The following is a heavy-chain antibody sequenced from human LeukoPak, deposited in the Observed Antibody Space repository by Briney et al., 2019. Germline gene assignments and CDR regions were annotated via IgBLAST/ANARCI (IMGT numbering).Heavy chain of an antibody. CDR1: GGSLSSGDYY. J-gene: IGHJ4*02. V-gene: IGHV4-30-4*01. CDR3: ARAAATLIDY. Sequence: SETLSLTCTVSGGSLSSGDYYWSWIRQPPGKGLEWIGYIYYSGSTCYNPSLKSRVTISVDTSKNQVALKLSSVTAADTAVYYCARAAATLIDYWGQGTLVTVSS. CDR2: IYYSGST. D-gene: IGHD2-15*01.